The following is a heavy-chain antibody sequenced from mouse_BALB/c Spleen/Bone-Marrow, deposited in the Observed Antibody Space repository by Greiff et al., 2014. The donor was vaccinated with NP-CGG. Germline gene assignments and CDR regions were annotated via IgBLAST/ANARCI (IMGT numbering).Heavy chain of an antibody. CDR2: IDPANGNT. D-gene: IGHD1-1*01. CDR3: AMYYYGSSLFAY. J-gene: IGHJ3*01. V-gene: IGHV14-3*02. CDR1: GFNIKDTY. Sequence: VMLVESGAELVKPGASVKLSCTASGFNIKDTYMHWVKQRPEQGLEWIGRIDPANGNTKYDPKFQGKATITADTSSNTAYLQLSSLTSEDTAVYYCAMYYYGSSLFAYWGQGTLVTVSA.